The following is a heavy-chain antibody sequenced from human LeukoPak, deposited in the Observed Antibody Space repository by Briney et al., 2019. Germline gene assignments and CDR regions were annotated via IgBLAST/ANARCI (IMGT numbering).Heavy chain of an antibody. CDR1: GGSISSYY. Sequence: SETLSLTCTVSGGSISSYYWSWIRQPPGKGLEWIGYISYSGSTNYNPSLKSRVTITVDTSKNQFSLKLSSVTAADTAVYYCASHRGRGPTLFQHWGQGTLVTVSS. J-gene: IGHJ1*01. V-gene: IGHV4-59*08. CDR3: ASHRGRGPTLFQH. CDR2: ISYSGST.